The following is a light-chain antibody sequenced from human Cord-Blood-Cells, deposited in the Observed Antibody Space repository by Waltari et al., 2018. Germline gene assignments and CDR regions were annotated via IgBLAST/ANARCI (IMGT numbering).Light chain of an antibody. J-gene: IGLJ2*01. Sequence: QSALTQPASVSGSPGQSITISCTGTSSDVGSYNLVSWYQQHPGKAPKLMIYEGSKRSSGVANRFSGSKSGNTASLTISGLQAEDGADYYCCSYAGSSTFEVFGGGTKLTIL. V-gene: IGLV2-23*03. CDR1: SSDVGSYNL. CDR2: EGS. CDR3: CSYAGSSTFEV.